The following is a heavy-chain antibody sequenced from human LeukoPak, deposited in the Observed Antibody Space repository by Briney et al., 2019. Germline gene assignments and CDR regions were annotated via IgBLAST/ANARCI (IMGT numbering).Heavy chain of an antibody. D-gene: IGHD6-6*01. V-gene: IGHV3-23*01. Sequence: GGSLRLTCAASGFTFSSYAMNWVRQAPGKGLEWVSAISSSGSSTYYADSVKGRFTISRDNSKNTLYLQMNSLRAEDTAVYYCAKDRGQLVPKYNWFDPWGQGTLVTVSS. CDR2: ISSSGSST. CDR3: AKDRGQLVPKYNWFDP. J-gene: IGHJ5*02. CDR1: GFTFSSYA.